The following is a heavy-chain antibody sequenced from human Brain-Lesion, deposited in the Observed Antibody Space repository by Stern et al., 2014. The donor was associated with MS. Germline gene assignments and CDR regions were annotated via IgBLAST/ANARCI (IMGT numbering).Heavy chain of an antibody. J-gene: IGHJ4*02. CDR2: IFPRDSNT. Sequence: QLVQSGAEVKKPGESLKISCEASGYLFDDYWIGWVRQMSGRGLELVAIIFPRDSNTRYSPSVQGQVTISADKSISTAHLQWSSRKAPDPAIYYCARSPATPSGYDRFDYWGQGALVTVSS. CDR1: GYLFDDYW. D-gene: IGHD5-12*01. CDR3: ARSPATPSGYDRFDY. V-gene: IGHV5-51*03.